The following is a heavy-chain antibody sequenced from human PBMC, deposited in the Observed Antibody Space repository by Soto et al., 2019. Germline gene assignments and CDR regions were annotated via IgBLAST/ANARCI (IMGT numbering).Heavy chain of an antibody. Sequence: GGSLRLSCAASGFTFSSYGMHWVRQAPGKGLEWVAVISYDGSNKYYADSVKGRFTISRDNSKNTLYLQMNSLRAEDTAVYYCAKDGRKYYYDSSGLDYWGQGTLVTVSS. CDR3: AKDGRKYYYDSSGLDY. J-gene: IGHJ4*02. CDR2: ISYDGSNK. D-gene: IGHD3-22*01. V-gene: IGHV3-30*18. CDR1: GFTFSSYG.